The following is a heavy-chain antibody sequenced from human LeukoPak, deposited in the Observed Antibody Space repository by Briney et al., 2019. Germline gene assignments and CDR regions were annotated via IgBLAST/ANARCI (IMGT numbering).Heavy chain of an antibody. D-gene: IGHD3-3*01. V-gene: IGHV4-59*01. J-gene: IGHJ4*02. Sequence: SETLSLTCTVSGASIKYNYWSWVRQPPGKGLEWIGYIYHRDNTNYNPSLESRVTISLDTSRSQFSLKLRSVTAADTAVYYCAGTHYDFWSAYLDSWGQGTLVTVSS. CDR2: IYHRDNT. CDR3: AGTHYDFWSAYLDS. CDR1: GASIKYNY.